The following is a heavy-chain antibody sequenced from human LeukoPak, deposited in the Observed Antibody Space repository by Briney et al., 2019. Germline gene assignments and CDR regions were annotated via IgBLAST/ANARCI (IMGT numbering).Heavy chain of an antibody. Sequence: PSETLSLTCAVSGGSISGGGYSWSWIRQPPGKGLEWIGYIYHSGSTYYNPSLKSRVTISVDRSKNQFSLKLSSVTAADTAVYYCAGGSSWDYYYYGMDVWGQGTTVTVSS. V-gene: IGHV4-30-2*01. CDR2: IYHSGST. CDR3: AGGSSWDYYYYGMDV. J-gene: IGHJ6*02. D-gene: IGHD6-13*01. CDR1: GGSISGGGYS.